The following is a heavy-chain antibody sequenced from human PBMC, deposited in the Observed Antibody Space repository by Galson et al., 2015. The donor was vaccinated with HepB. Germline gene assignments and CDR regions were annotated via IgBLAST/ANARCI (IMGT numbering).Heavy chain of an antibody. CDR2: INRDGSST. J-gene: IGHJ4*02. Sequence: SLRLSCAASGFTFSSYWMHWVRQAPGKGLVWVSRINRDGSSTSYADSVKGRFTISRDNAKNTLYLQMNSLRAEDTAVYYCARDLVQLWPQGGSWGQGTLVTVSS. CDR3: ARDLVQLWPQGGS. V-gene: IGHV3-74*01. D-gene: IGHD5-18*01. CDR1: GFTFSSYW.